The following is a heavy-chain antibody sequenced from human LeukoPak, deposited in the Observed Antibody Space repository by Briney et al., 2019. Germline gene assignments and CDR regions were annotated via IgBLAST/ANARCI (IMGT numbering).Heavy chain of an antibody. D-gene: IGHD1-14*01. CDR1: GFIFSTYA. CDR2: IRYDGNNK. J-gene: IGHJ4*02. V-gene: IGHV3-30*02. Sequence: PGGSLRLSCAASGFIFSTYAMHWVRQAPGKGLDWVAFIRYDGNNKLYADSVRGRFTISRDNSKNTLYLHINSLRAEDTAVYYCVKDNPLDYWGQGTLVIVSS. CDR3: VKDNPLDY.